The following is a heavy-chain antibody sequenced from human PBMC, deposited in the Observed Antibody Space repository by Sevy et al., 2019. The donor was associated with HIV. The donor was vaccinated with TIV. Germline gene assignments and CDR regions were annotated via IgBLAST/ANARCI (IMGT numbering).Heavy chain of an antibody. CDR2: FDPEDGET. D-gene: IGHD2-15*01. CDR3: XXXXXXXXGGFDY. J-gene: IGHJ4*02. CDR1: GYTLTELS. V-gene: IGHV1-24*01. Sequence: ASVKVSCKVSGYTLTELSMHWVRQAPGKGLEWMGGFDPEDGETIYAQKFQGRVTMTEDTSTDTAYMELSSLRSEDTXXXXXXXXXXXXXGGFDYWGQGTLVTVSS.